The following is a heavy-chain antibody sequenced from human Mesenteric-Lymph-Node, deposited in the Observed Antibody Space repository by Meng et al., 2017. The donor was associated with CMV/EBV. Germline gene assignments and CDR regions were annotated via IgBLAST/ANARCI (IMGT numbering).Heavy chain of an antibody. CDR1: GYSISSGYY. J-gene: IGHJ6*02. CDR2: IYHSGST. V-gene: IGHV4-38-2*02. CDR3: ARSGYCSSTSCYNDYYYYGLDV. D-gene: IGHD2-2*02. Sequence: SETLSLTCTVSGYSISSGYYWGWIRQPPGKGLEWIGSIYHSGSTYYNPSLKSRVTISVDTSKNQFSLKLSSVTAADTAVYYCARSGYCSSTSCYNDYYYYGLDVWGQGTTVTVSS.